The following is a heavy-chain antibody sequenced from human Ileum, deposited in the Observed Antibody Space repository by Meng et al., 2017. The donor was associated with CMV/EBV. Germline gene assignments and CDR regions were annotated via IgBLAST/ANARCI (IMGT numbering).Heavy chain of an antibody. J-gene: IGHJ4*02. V-gene: IGHV3-49*04. CDR1: GFTFGDYA. D-gene: IGHD2-8*01. Sequence: GESLKISCTASGFTFGDYAMSWVRQAPGKGLEWVGFIRSKAYGGTTEYAASVKGRFTISRDDSKSIAYLQMNSLRAEDTAVYYCARVHAIHFDYWGQGTLVTVSS. CDR3: ARVHAIHFDY. CDR2: IRSKAYGGTT.